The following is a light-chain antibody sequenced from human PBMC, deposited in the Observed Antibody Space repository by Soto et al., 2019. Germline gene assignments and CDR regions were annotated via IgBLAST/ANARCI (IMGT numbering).Light chain of an antibody. V-gene: IGKV3-11*01. J-gene: IGKJ1*01. CDR2: GAS. Sequence: EIVLTQSPATLSLSPGERATLSCRASQIISTNLAWYQQKPCQAHRLLTYGASSRATGIPDRFSGGGSGTDFTLTVIRLEPEDFAVYYGQQYKNWPTRTFGQGTKVDIK. CDR3: QQYKNWPTRT. CDR1: QIISTN.